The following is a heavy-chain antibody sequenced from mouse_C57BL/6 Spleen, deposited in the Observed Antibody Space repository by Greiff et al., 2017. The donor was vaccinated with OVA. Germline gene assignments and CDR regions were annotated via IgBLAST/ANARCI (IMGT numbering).Heavy chain of an antibody. CDR3: ATEGIYYYGRGYFDY. Sequence: VQLQQSGPELVKPGASVKISCKASGYTFTDYYMNWVKQSHGKSLEWIGDINPNNGGTSYNQKFKGKATLTVDKSSSTAYMELRSLTSEDSAVYYCATEGIYYYGRGYFDYWGQGTTLTVSS. V-gene: IGHV1-26*01. J-gene: IGHJ2*01. CDR1: GYTFTDYY. D-gene: IGHD1-1*01. CDR2: INPNNGGT.